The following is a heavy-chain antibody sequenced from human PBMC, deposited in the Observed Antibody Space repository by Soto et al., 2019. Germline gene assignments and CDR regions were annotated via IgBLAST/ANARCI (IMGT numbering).Heavy chain of an antibody. CDR2: SKNKADSYTT. Sequence: EVQLVESGGGLVQPGGSLRLSCAASGFTFSDHYMDWVRQAPGKGLEWVGRSKNKADSYTTEYAASVKGRFTISRDGSKNSLFLQRNSLKTADTAVYYCTVWGSGNDFGAAWGQGILVTVSS. CDR1: GFTFSDHY. V-gene: IGHV3-72*01. J-gene: IGHJ4*02. D-gene: IGHD3-10*01. CDR3: TVWGSGNDFGAA.